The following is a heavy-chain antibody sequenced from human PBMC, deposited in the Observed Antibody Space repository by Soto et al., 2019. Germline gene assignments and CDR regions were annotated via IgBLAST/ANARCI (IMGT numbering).Heavy chain of an antibody. Sequence: PSEPLSLTCAVYCCSISGYYCLSIRKHQEKGQKQIGQIHHSGSTNYNPSLKSRLTISADTSKNQSSLTLSSVTPAATAVYYCARGDSAIGVVPAPTFLDYLGQGTLATVSS. J-gene: IGHJ4*02. D-gene: IGHD2-2*01. CDR1: CCSISGYY. CDR3: ARGDSAIGVVPAPTFLDY. CDR2: IHHSGST. V-gene: IGHV4-34*01.